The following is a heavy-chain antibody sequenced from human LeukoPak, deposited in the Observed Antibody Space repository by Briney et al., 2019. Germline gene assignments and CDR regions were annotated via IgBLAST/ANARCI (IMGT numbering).Heavy chain of an antibody. D-gene: IGHD3-16*02. CDR3: ARALYVWGSYRRNDAFDI. J-gene: IGHJ3*02. CDR2: IYHSGST. CDR1: GYSISSDYY. Sequence: SETLSLTCTVSGYSISSDYYWGWIRQPPGKGLERIGSIYHSGSTYYNPSLKSRVTISVDTSKNQFSLKLSSVTAADTAVYYCARALYVWGSYRRNDAFDIWGQGTMVTVSS. V-gene: IGHV4-38-2*02.